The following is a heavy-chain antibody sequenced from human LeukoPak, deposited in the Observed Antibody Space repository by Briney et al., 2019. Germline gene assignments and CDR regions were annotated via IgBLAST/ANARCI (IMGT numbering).Heavy chain of an antibody. Sequence: PSETLCLTCTVPGGSITSYYWRWSTQRPGKGRGWRGYIYTTGSTNYTPSPESRVTILVSTSKTQFSLKLSSVTAAETAVYYFPGVINDFWSRRGAFDNWGQGTMVTASS. CDR2: IYTTGST. CDR1: GGSITSYY. CDR3: PGVINDFWSRRGAFDN. J-gene: IGHJ3*02. D-gene: IGHD3-3*01. V-gene: IGHV4-4*09.